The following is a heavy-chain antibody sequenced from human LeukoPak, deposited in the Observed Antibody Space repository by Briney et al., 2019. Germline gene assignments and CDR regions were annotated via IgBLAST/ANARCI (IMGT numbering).Heavy chain of an antibody. D-gene: IGHD3-10*01. CDR1: GFTFSSYE. Sequence: GGSLRLSCAASGFTFSSYEMNWVRQAPGKGLEWVSYISSSGSTIYYADSVKGRFTISRDNAKNSLYLQMNSLRAEDTAVYYCARGFGGILSDYYGSGSSPTAYWGQGTLVTVSS. CDR3: ARGFGGILSDYYGSGSSPTAY. CDR2: ISSSGSTI. J-gene: IGHJ4*02. V-gene: IGHV3-48*03.